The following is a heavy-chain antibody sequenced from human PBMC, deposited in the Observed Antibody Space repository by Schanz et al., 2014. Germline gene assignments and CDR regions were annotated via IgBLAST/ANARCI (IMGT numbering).Heavy chain of an antibody. Sequence: QVQLVESGGGVVQPGRSLRLSCAASGFSFSTYAMHWVRPAPGKGLEWVAVISYGGSDKYYTDSVKGHFTISRDDSKNTRYLQMNSLRAEDTAIYYCARDGRKYSSGTLDDFDNWGQGTLVTVSS. J-gene: IGHJ4*02. CDR1: GFSFSTYA. CDR3: ARDGRKYSSGTLDDFDN. V-gene: IGHV3-30*04. D-gene: IGHD6-25*01. CDR2: ISYGGSDK.